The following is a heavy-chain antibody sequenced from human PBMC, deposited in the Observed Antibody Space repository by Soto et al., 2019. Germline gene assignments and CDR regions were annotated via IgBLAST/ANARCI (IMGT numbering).Heavy chain of an antibody. Sequence: GGSLRLSCAASGFTFSSYAMSWVRQAPGKGLEWVSAISGSGGSTYYADSVKGRFSISRDNSKNTLYLQMNSLRAEDTAVYYCAKDLFGLVEFLGSPPAMGQGRDVWGKGPRVTVPS. D-gene: IGHD3-16*01. J-gene: IGHJ6*04. CDR3: AKDLFGLVEFLGSPPAMGQGRDV. CDR1: GFTFSSYA. V-gene: IGHV3-23*01. CDR2: ISGSGGST.